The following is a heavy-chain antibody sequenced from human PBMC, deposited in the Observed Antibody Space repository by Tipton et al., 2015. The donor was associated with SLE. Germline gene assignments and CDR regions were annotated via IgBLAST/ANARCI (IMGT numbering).Heavy chain of an antibody. Sequence: TLSLTCAVYGGSLSGHYWSWIRQSPGKGLEWIGEINQSGTTNYNPSLKSRVTLSVDTSENHFSLHLSSVTAADTALYFCVKGRRDGRGPYSYFYYGMDVWGQGTTVTVSS. D-gene: IGHD3/OR15-3a*01. J-gene: IGHJ6*02. V-gene: IGHV4-34*01. CDR1: GGSLSGHY. CDR2: INQSGTT. CDR3: VKGRRDGRGPYSYFYYGMDV.